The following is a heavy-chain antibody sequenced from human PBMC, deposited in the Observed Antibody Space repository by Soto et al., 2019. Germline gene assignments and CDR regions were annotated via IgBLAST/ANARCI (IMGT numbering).Heavy chain of an antibody. V-gene: IGHV1-46*03. Sequence: ASVKVSCKASGYTFTSYYMHWVRQAPGQGLEWMGVINTSGGSTTYAQKFQGRVTMTSDTSTSTVYLDLSSLRSEDTAVYYCARDQSRLTSSYRGTPAPPDYWGQGTLVTVSS. CDR2: INTSGGST. J-gene: IGHJ4*02. CDR3: ARDQSRLTSSYRGTPAPPDY. CDR1: GYTFTSYY. D-gene: IGHD3-9*01.